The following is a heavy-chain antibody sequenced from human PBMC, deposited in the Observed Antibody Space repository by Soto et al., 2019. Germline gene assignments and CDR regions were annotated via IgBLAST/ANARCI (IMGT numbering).Heavy chain of an antibody. D-gene: IGHD3-10*01. Sequence: QVQLVQSGAEVKKPGSSVKVSCKTSGVSFNHNGIGWVRQAPGHGPEWMGGVSPPFRTSNYARKFQGRISITADASTGTVNMELSSLTSEDTAQYYCARVLYYGSGSYSPYGMDVWGQGTTVTVSS. J-gene: IGHJ6*02. CDR1: GVSFNHNG. V-gene: IGHV1-69*01. CDR2: VSPPFRTS. CDR3: ARVLYYGSGSYSPYGMDV.